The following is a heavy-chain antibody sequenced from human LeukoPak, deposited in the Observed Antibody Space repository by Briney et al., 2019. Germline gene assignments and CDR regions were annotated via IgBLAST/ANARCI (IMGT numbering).Heavy chain of an antibody. Sequence: GASVKVSCKASGYTFTGYYMHWVRQAPGQGLEWMGWISAYSGDTNYAQKLQGRVTMTTDTSTSTAYMELRSLRSDDTALYYCARAGGVIPFDCWGQGTLVTVSS. CDR2: ISAYSGDT. CDR1: GYTFTGYY. D-gene: IGHD2-8*02. J-gene: IGHJ4*02. CDR3: ARAGGVIPFDC. V-gene: IGHV1-18*04.